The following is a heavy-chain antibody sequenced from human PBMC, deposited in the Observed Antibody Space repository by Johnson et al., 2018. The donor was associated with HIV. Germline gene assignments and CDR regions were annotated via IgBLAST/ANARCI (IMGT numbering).Heavy chain of an antibody. D-gene: IGHD3-22*01. CDR1: GFTFSSYG. Sequence: QMQLVESGGGVVQPGGSLRLSCAASGFTFSSYGMHWVRQAPGKGLEGVAFIRYDGNNKYYADSVKGRFTISRDNSKNTLFLQMNSLRAEDPAVYYCARDRPIAPFDIWGQGTMVTVSS. V-gene: IGHV3-30*02. CDR3: ARDRPIAPFDI. J-gene: IGHJ3*02. CDR2: IRYDGNNK.